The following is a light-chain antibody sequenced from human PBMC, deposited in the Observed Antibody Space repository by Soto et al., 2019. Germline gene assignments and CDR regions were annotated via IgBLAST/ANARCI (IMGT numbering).Light chain of an antibody. J-gene: IGKJ1*01. CDR3: ERNYGTPGT. V-gene: IGKV1-39*01. CDR2: GAN. CDR1: QSISRY. Sequence: GGRVGKKCRSSQSISRYLNWYQQRPGTAPKVLIFGANSLQSGVPSRFSGCGSGTAYDLTIRCLQPEEFATYNCERNYGTPGTCAEGTKVDIK.